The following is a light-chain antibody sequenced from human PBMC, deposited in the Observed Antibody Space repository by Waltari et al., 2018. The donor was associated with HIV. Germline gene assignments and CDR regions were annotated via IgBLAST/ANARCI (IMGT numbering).Light chain of an antibody. CDR3: AVWDDSLRSVL. Sequence: QSVLTQPHSASGTPGQRVNISCSGGSSNIGRNPVNWYRQFPGEAPKLLIYTNIQRPSGVPDRFSGSKSGTSASLAISGLQSEDEADFYCAVWDDSLRSVLFGGGTRLTVL. CDR2: TNI. V-gene: IGLV1-44*01. J-gene: IGLJ3*02. CDR1: SSNIGRNP.